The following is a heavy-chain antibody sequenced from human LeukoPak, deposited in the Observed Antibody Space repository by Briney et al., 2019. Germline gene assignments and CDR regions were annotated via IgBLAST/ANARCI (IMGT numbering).Heavy chain of an antibody. Sequence: GGTLRLSCVGSGFTFSSYGMGWVRQAPGKGLEWVSGISGTGGFTYEADAVKGRFNISRDNSKNTLFLEMKSLKVDDTAIYYCAKGVGRWLQSGGLKLYYYIDVWGKGTTVTISS. CDR2: ISGTGGFT. V-gene: IGHV3-23*01. CDR1: GFTFSSYG. J-gene: IGHJ6*03. CDR3: AKGVGRWLQSGGLKLYYYIDV. D-gene: IGHD5-24*01.